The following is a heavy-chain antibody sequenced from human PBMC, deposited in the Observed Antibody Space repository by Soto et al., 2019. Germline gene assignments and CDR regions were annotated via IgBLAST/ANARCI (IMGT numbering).Heavy chain of an antibody. CDR2: ITSSSRDM. CDR3: ARDSSSGERSPRYNWFDP. CDR1: GFTFSSYS. J-gene: IGHJ5*02. D-gene: IGHD6-19*01. V-gene: IGHV3-21*01. Sequence: GGSLRLSCAASGFTFSSYSMNWVRQAPGKGLEWVSSITSSSRDMYYADSVKGRFTISRDNAKKSLYLQMNSLRAEDTAVYYCARDSSSGERSPRYNWFDPWGQGTLVTVSS.